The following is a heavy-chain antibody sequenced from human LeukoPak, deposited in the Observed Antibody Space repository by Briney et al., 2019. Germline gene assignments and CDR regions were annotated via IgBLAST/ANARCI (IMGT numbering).Heavy chain of an antibody. CDR1: GYTFTGYY. Sequence: GASVKVSCKASGYTFTGYYMHWVRQAPGQGLEWMGGIIPIFGTANYAQKFQGRVTITTDESTSTAYMELSSLRSEDTAVYYCARVGAPIDYYGSGSYYATFDYWGQGTLVTVSS. CDR2: IIPIFGTA. J-gene: IGHJ4*02. CDR3: ARVGAPIDYYGSGSYYATFDY. D-gene: IGHD3-10*01. V-gene: IGHV1-69*05.